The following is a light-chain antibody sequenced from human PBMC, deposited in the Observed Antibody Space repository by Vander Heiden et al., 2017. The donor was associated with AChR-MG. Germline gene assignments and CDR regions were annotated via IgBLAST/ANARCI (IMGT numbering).Light chain of an antibody. J-gene: IGKJ2*01. CDR3: QQYYSTPYT. CDR1: QSVLYSSNNKNY. Sequence: GERATINCKSSQSVLYSSNNKNYLAWYQQKPGQPPKLLIYWASTRESGVPDRFSGSGSGTDFTLTISSLQAEDVAVYYCQQYYSTPYTFGQGTKLEIK. V-gene: IGKV4-1*01. CDR2: WAS.